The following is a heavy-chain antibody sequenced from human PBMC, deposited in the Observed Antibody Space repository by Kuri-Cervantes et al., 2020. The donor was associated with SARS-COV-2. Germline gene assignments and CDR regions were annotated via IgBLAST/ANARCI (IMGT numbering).Heavy chain of an antibody. J-gene: IGHJ3*02. CDR1: GGSISSSSYY. CDR3: ATPTGGEITMVRGVIISSFAFDI. V-gene: IGHV4-39*07. D-gene: IGHD3-10*01. Sequence: SETLSLTCTVSGGSISSSSYYWGWIRQPPGKGLEWIGSIYYSGSTYYNPSLKSRVTISVDTSKNQFSLKLSSVTAADTAVYYCATPTGGEITMVRGVIISSFAFDIWGQGTMVTVSS. CDR2: IYYSGST.